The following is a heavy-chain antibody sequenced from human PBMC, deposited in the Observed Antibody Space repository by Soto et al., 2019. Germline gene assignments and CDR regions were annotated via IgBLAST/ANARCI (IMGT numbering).Heavy chain of an antibody. CDR3: AGADLDTAMADVYYYYYMDV. J-gene: IGHJ6*03. CDR2: INPSGGST. Sequence: GASVKVSCKASGYTFTSYGISWVRQAPGQGLEWMGIINPSGGSTSYAQKFQGRVTMTRDTSTSTVYMELSSLRSEDTAVYYCAGADLDTAMADVYYYYYMDVWGKGTTVTVSS. V-gene: IGHV1-46*03. CDR1: GYTFTSYG. D-gene: IGHD5-18*01.